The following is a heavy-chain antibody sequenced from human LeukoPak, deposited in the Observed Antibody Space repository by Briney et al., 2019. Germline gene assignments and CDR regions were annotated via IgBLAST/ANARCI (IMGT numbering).Heavy chain of an antibody. CDR2: IWYDGSLE. Sequence: GGSLRLSCAASGFIFGNYGMHWVRQAPGKGLEWVAVIWYDGSLEYYVDSVKGRFTISRDNSRSTLYLQMNSLRIEDTAVYYCVRNPRTQDCNSISCPPVYWGQGTLVTVSS. J-gene: IGHJ4*02. CDR1: GFIFGNYG. D-gene: IGHD2/OR15-2a*01. CDR3: VRNPRTQDCNSISCPPVY. V-gene: IGHV3-33*01.